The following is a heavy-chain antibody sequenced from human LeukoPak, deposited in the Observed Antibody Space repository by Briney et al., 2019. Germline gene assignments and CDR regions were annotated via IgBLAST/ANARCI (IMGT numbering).Heavy chain of an antibody. V-gene: IGHV4-39*01. J-gene: IGHJ4*02. Sequence: SETLSLTCTVSGGSISSDSYYWAWIRQPPGKGLEWIASIIYSGNTYYTPSLKSRVTISVDTSKYQFSLKLSSVTAADTAVYFCARQGTPAAGRTFDFWGQGTLVTVSS. CDR2: IIYSGNT. D-gene: IGHD6-13*01. CDR1: GGSISSDSYY. CDR3: ARQGTPAAGRTFDF.